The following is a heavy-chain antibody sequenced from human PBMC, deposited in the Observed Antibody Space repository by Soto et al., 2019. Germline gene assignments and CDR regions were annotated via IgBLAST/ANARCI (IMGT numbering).Heavy chain of an antibody. CDR3: ARPRFGNYYYYMDV. V-gene: IGHV5-51*01. Sequence: GESMKVSCKGAGYRFISYWSGWVRQIPGKGLEWMGIIYPGDSDTRYSPSFQGQVTISADKSISTAYLQWSSLKASDTAMYYCARPRFGNYYYYMDVWGKGTTVTVSS. D-gene: IGHD3-10*01. CDR1: GYRFISYW. J-gene: IGHJ6*03. CDR2: IYPGDSDT.